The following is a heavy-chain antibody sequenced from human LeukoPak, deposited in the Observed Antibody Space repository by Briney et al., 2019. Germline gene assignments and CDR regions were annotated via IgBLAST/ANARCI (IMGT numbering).Heavy chain of an antibody. V-gene: IGHV1-69*13. CDR2: IIPIFGTA. J-gene: IGHJ4*02. CDR1: GGTFSSYA. D-gene: IGHD2-21*01. CDR3: ASPRDSIPYYFDY. Sequence: SVKVSCKASGGTFSSYAVSWVRQAPGQGLEWMGGIIPIFGTANYAQKFQGRVTITADESTSTAYMELSSLRSEDTAVYYCASPRDSIPYYFDYWGQGTLVTVSS.